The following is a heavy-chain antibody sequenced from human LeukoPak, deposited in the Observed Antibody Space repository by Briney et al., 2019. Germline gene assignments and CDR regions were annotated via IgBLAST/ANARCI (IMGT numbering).Heavy chain of an antibody. J-gene: IGHJ6*03. V-gene: IGHV4-30-2*01. CDR1: GGSISSGGYY. Sequence: SSETLSLTCTVSGGSISSGGYYWSWIRQPPGKGLEWIGYIYHSGSTYYNPSLKSRVTISVDRSKNQFSLKLSSVTAADTAVYYCARRNSPPKSIAAAYYYYMDVWGKGTTVTVSS. CDR3: ARRNSPPKSIAAAYYYYMDV. D-gene: IGHD6-13*01. CDR2: IYHSGST.